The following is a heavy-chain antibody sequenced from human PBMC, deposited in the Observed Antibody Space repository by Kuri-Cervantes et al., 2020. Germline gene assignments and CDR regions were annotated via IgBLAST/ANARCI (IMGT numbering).Heavy chain of an antibody. CDR1: GGSVSSGSYY. V-gene: IGHV4-61*01. D-gene: IGHD2-15*01. CDR2: IYYSGST. J-gene: IGHJ1*01. CDR3: ASGYCSGGSCYPGYFQH. Sequence: GSLRLSCTVSGGSVSSGSYYWSWIRQPPGKGLEWIGYIYYSGSTNYNPSLKSRVTISVDKSKNQFSLKLSSVTAADTAVYYCASGYCSGGSCYPGYFQHWGQGTLVTVSS.